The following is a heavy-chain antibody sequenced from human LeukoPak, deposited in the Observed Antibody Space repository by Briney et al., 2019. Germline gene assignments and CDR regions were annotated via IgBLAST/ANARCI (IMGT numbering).Heavy chain of an antibody. CDR2: ISPDVSNK. CDR1: GFTFSNSW. Sequence: PGGSLRLSCAASGFTFSNSWMSWVRQAPGKGLEWVAVISPDVSNKYYADSVKGRFSISRDNSKKMLYLQMNSLRVEDTAVYYCAKLDYDYVWRGRDFWGQGTLVTVSS. CDR3: AKLDYDYVWRGRDF. D-gene: IGHD3-16*01. V-gene: IGHV3-30*18. J-gene: IGHJ4*02.